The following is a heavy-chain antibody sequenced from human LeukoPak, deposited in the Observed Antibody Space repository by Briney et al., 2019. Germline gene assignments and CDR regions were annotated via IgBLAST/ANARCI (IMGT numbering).Heavy chain of an antibody. Sequence: SQTLSLTCTVSGDSISCHNHFWSSVRQVPGKGLEWIGYMYYSGRTNYNPSLDSRLTISVDTSKNQFSLKLTSVTAADTALYYCAGSTSAYYFSAFDIWGQGTVVTVSS. CDR1: GDSISCHNHF. CDR2: MYYSGRT. D-gene: IGHD3-22*01. J-gene: IGHJ3*02. V-gene: IGHV4-31*03. CDR3: AGSTSAYYFSAFDI.